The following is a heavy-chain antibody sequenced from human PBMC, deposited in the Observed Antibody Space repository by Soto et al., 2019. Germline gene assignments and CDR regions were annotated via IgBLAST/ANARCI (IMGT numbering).Heavy chain of an antibody. D-gene: IGHD6-6*01. CDR2: IYTSGNT. V-gene: IGHV4-4*07. Sequence: SETLSLTCAVSGGSMSNYYWSWIRQSAGKGLEWIGRIYTSGNTNYNPSLKSRVTMSVDTSKNQFSLKMSSVTAADTAVYFCARDRVGSSSFDFWGQGTLVTVSS. CDR1: GGSMSNYY. J-gene: IGHJ4*02. CDR3: ARDRVGSSSFDF.